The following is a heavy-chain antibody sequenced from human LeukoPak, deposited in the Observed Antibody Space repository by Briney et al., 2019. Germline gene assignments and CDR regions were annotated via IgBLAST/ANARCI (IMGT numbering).Heavy chain of an antibody. J-gene: IGHJ3*02. V-gene: IGHV4-59*08. D-gene: IGHD3-10*01. Sequence: SETLSLTCTVSGASISSYYWSWIRQPPGKELEWIGYVYNSGSTNYNPSLTSRVTISVDTSKNQFSLKLSSVTAADTAVYYCARYYYDSGSYYSRFAFDIWGQGTMVTVSS. CDR1: GASISSYY. CDR3: ARYYYDSGSYYSRFAFDI. CDR2: VYNSGST.